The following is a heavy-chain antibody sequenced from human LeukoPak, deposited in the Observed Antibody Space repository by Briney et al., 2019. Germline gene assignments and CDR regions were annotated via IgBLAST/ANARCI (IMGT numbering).Heavy chain of an antibody. J-gene: IGHJ4*02. V-gene: IGHV3-7*04. CDR1: GFTFSSYW. CDR3: ARVRYFDWLLSEEGYYFDY. Sequence: PGGSLRLSCAASGFTFSSYWMSWVRQAPGKGLEWVANIKQDGSEKYYVDSVKGRFTISRDNAKNSLYLQMNSLRAEDTAVYYCARVRYFDWLLSEEGYYFDYWGQGTLVTVSS. CDR2: IKQDGSEK. D-gene: IGHD3-9*01.